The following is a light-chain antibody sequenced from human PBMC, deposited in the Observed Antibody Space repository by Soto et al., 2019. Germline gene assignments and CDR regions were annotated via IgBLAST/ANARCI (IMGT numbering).Light chain of an antibody. CDR1: QSVNIY. CDR3: QQRSNWPLT. J-gene: IGKJ4*01. CDR2: GAS. V-gene: IGKV3-11*01. Sequence: EIVMTQSPATLSVSPGERATLSCRASQSVNIYLAWYQQKPGQAPRLLIFGASARATGVPDRFSGRGSGTDFTLTISSLEPEDFAVYYCQQRSNWPLTFGGGTKVDNK.